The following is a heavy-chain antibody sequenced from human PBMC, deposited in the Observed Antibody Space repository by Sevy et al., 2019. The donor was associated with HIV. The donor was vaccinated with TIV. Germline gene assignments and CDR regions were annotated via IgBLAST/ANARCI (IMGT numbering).Heavy chain of an antibody. D-gene: IGHD3-10*01. J-gene: IGHJ4*02. V-gene: IGHV3-30-3*01. CDR2: ISYDGSNK. Sequence: GGSVRLSCAASGFTFSSYAMHWVRQAPGKGLEWVAVISYDGSNKYYADSVKGRFTISRDNSKNTLYLQMNSLRAEDTAVYYCARDYGSGSYSRPFRFDYWGQGTLVTVSS. CDR3: ARDYGSGSYSRPFRFDY. CDR1: GFTFSSYA.